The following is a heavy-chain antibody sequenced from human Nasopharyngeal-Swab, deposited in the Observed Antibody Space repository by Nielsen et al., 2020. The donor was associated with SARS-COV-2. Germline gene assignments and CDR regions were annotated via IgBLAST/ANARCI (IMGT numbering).Heavy chain of an antibody. Sequence: GESLKISCAASGFTFSRYAMTWVRQAPGKALEWVSVVYTNDITYYADSVRGRFTISRENSKNTVYLHMNSLVAEDTAIYYCAKARPVTGPYFLAFDSWGRGTLVTVSS. CDR3: AKARPVTGPYFLAFDS. D-gene: IGHD6-19*01. J-gene: IGHJ4*01. CDR2: VYTNDIT. V-gene: IGHV3-23*03. CDR1: GFTFSRYA.